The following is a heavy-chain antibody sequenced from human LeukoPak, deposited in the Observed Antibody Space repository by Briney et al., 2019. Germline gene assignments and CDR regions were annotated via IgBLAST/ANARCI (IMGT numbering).Heavy chain of an antibody. CDR1: GFTFSNSW. J-gene: IGHJ4*02. V-gene: IGHV3-74*01. D-gene: IGHD1/OR15-1a*01. CDR2: IDTDGSTT. Sequence: GGSLRLSCVASGFTFSNSWMHWFRQVPGKGLVWVSRIDTDGSTTGYADSVRGRFTISRDNAKNTLHLQMNGLRAEDTAIYYCAKDLTWNTADYWGQGTLVTVSP. CDR3: AKDLTWNTADY.